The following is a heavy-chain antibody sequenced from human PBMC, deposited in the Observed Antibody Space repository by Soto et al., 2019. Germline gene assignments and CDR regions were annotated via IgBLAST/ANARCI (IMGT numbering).Heavy chain of an antibody. J-gene: IGHJ3*02. D-gene: IGHD3-3*01. CDR1: GYSFTSYW. Sequence: EVQLVQSGAEVKKPGESLKISCKGSGYSFTSYWIGWVRQMPGKGLEWMGIIYPGDSDTRYSPSFQGQVTISADKSISTAYLQWSSLKASDTAMYYCASRLNYDFWSGPHIDPDAFDIWGQGTMVTVSS. CDR2: IYPGDSDT. CDR3: ASRLNYDFWSGPHIDPDAFDI. V-gene: IGHV5-51*03.